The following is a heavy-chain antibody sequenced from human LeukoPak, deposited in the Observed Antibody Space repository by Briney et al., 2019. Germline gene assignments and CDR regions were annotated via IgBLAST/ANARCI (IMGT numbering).Heavy chain of an antibody. V-gene: IGHV3-23*01. J-gene: IGHJ4*02. Sequence: GGSLRLSCAASGFTFSSYSMNWVRQAPGKGLEWVSAISGSGGSTYYADSVKGRFTISRDISKNILFLQMNSLRAEDTAVYYCAKGRERELVRIHFDYWGQGTLVTVSS. D-gene: IGHD1-7*01. CDR2: ISGSGGST. CDR3: AKGRERELVRIHFDY. CDR1: GFTFSSYS.